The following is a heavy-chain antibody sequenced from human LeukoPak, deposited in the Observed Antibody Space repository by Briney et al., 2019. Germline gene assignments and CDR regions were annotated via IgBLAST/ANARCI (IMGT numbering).Heavy chain of an antibody. Sequence: SETLSLTCTVSGGSIGSYYWSWIRQPPGKGLEWIGYIYDSGSTYYNPSLKSRVTISVDTSKNQFSLKLSSVTAADTAVYYCARVGRGTWGAFDIWGQGTMVTVSS. CDR3: ARVGRGTWGAFDI. D-gene: IGHD7-27*01. CDR2: IYDSGST. J-gene: IGHJ3*02. CDR1: GGSIGSYY. V-gene: IGHV4-59*12.